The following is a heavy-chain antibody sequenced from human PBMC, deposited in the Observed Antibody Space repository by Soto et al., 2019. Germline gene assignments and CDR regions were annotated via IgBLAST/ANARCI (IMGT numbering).Heavy chain of an antibody. D-gene: IGHD2-15*01. J-gene: IGHJ5*01. CDR3: ARGRYCLTGRCFPNWFDS. CDR2: IYKSTTT. Sequence: PSETLSLTCSVSGDSISTVDFWAWIRQPPGQALEYIGYIYKSTTTYYNPSFESRVAISLDTSKSQFSLTVTSVTAADTAVYFCARGRYCLTGRCFPNWFDSWGKGTLVTVSS. CDR1: GDSISTVDF. V-gene: IGHV4-30-4*01.